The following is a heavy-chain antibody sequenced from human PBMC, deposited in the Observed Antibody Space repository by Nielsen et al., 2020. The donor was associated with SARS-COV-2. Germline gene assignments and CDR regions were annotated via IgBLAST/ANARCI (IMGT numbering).Heavy chain of an antibody. J-gene: IGHJ4*02. V-gene: IGHV4-31*02. CDR3: ARTLGRQALPLWFGESHTDY. D-gene: IGHD3-10*01. Sequence: PGKGLEWIGYIYYSGSTYYNPSLKSRVTISVDTSKNQFSLKLSSVTAADTAVYYCARTLGRQALPLWFGESHTDYWGQGTLVTVSS. CDR2: IYYSGST.